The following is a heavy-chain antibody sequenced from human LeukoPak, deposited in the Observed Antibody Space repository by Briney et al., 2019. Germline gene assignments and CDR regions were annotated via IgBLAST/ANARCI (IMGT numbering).Heavy chain of an antibody. V-gene: IGHV3-30*03. Sequence: GGSLRLSCAASGFIFSSYGMHWVRQAPGKGLEWVAVISYDGSNKYYADSVKGRFTISRDNAKNSLYLQMSSLRAEDTAVYYCARGSLMVRGVIVYYYYYMDVWGKGTTVTISS. CDR1: GFIFSSYG. CDR2: ISYDGSNK. D-gene: IGHD3-10*01. J-gene: IGHJ6*03. CDR3: ARGSLMVRGVIVYYYYYMDV.